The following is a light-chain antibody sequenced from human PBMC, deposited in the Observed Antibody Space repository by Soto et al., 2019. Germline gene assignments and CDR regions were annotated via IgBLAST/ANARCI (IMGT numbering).Light chain of an antibody. J-gene: IGLJ3*02. CDR3: SSYAGNNNLV. CDR1: SSDVGAYNY. Sequence: QSVLTQPPSASGSPGQSVTLSCTGTSSDVGAYNYVSWYQQHPGKAPKLVIYEVSKRPSGVPDRFSGSQSGNTASLTVSGLQAEDEADYYCSSYAGNNNLVFGGGTKLTVL. V-gene: IGLV2-8*01. CDR2: EVS.